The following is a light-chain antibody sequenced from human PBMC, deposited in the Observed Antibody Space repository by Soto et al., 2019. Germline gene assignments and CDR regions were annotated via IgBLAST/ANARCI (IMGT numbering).Light chain of an antibody. J-gene: IGKJ1*01. CDR2: GAS. CDR3: QQYNNWPRT. Sequence: EIVITQSPATLSVSPGERVTLSCRASQSVSSNLAWYQQKPGQAPRLLIYGASTRATGIPARFSGSGSGTEFNLTISSLQSEDFAVYYCQQYNNWPRTFGQGTKVDIK. CDR1: QSVSSN. V-gene: IGKV3-15*01.